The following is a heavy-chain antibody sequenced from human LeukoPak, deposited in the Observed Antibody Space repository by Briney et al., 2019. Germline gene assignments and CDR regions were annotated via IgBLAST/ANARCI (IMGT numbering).Heavy chain of an antibody. J-gene: IGHJ3*02. CDR1: GFTFSSYA. Sequence: GGSLRLSCAASGFTFSSYAMHWVRQAPGKGLEWVANIKQDGSEKYYVDSVKGRFTISRDNAKNSLYLQMNSLRAEDTAVYYCARELLSDPGAFDIWGQGTMVTVSS. CDR2: IKQDGSEK. V-gene: IGHV3-7*01. CDR3: ARELLSDPGAFDI. D-gene: IGHD3-3*01.